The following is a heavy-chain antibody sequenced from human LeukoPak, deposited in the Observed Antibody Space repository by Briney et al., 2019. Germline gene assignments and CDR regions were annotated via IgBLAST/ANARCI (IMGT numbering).Heavy chain of an antibody. CDR1: GGSFSGYY. V-gene: IGHV4-34*01. D-gene: IGHD5-18*01. CDR2: INHSGST. Sequence: SETLSLTCAVYGGSFSGYYWSWIRQPPGKGLEWIGEINHSGSTNYNPSLKSRVTIPVDTSKNQFSLKLSSVTAADTAVYYCAREVRVSGYSYGFGIYYFDYWGQGTLVTVSS. J-gene: IGHJ4*02. CDR3: AREVRVSGYSYGFGIYYFDY.